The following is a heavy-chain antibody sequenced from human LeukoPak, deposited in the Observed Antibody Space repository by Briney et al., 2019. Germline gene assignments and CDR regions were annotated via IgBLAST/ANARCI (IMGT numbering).Heavy chain of an antibody. D-gene: IGHD3-16*02. V-gene: IGHV3-23*01. CDR1: GFTFSTNA. CDR3: AKRGTSKMITFGGVIVKGGLDYFDY. J-gene: IGHJ4*02. Sequence: GGSLRLSCAASGFTFSTNAMSWVRQAPGKGLEWVSAISGSGVSTYYADSVKGRFTISRDNSKNTLYLQMNSLRAEDTAVYYCAKRGTSKMITFGGVIVKGGLDYFDYWGQGTLVTVSS. CDR2: ISGSGVST.